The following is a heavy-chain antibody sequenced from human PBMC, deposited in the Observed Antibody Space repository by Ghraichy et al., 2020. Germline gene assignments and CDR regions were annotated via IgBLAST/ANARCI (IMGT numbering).Heavy chain of an antibody. V-gene: IGHV3-21*01. CDR1: GFTFSDYS. CDR2: ISSSSTYI. D-gene: IGHD6-13*01. J-gene: IGHJ4*02. CDR3: ARDRGGIAAAGIDS. Sequence: GALSLSCAVSGFTFSDYSMNWVRQAPGRGLEWVSSISSSSTYIYSADSLKGRFTISRDNAKNSLYLQMNSLRAEDTAVYYCARDRGGIAAAGIDSWGQGTLVTVSS.